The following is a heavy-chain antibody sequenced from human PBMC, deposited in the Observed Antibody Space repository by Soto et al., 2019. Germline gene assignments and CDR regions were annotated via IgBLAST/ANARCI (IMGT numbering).Heavy chain of an antibody. CDR1: GGSISSGGYS. V-gene: IGHV4-61*08. Sequence: SETLSLTCAVSGGSISSGGYSWSWLRPAPGKGLEWIGYIYYSGSTNYNPSLKSRVTISVDTSKNQFSLKLSSVTAADTAVYYCARKGPPLMVRGVIWFDPWGQGTLVTVSS. CDR2: IYYSGST. CDR3: ARKGPPLMVRGVIWFDP. J-gene: IGHJ5*02. D-gene: IGHD3-10*01.